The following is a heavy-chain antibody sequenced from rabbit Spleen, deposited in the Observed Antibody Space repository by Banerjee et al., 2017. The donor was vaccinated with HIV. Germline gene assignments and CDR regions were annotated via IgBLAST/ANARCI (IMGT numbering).Heavy chain of an antibody. Sequence: QLEESGGRLVQPGGSLTLSCKAYGFTISNYWMNWVRQAPGKGLEWIGIIYPITETTYYASWVNGRFTISTDNAQNTVDLKMTSLTAADTATYFCAREDVGGSVSLWGPGTLVTVS. J-gene: IGHJ4*01. D-gene: IGHD1-1*01. CDR3: AREDVGGSVSL. CDR2: IYPITETT. V-gene: IGHV1S7*01. CDR1: GFTISNYW.